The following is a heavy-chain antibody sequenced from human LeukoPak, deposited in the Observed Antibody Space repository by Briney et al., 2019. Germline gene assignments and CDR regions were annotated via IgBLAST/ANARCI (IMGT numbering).Heavy chain of an antibody. CDR3: AKASWVSSADAVL. V-gene: IGHV3-23*01. CDR2: LRGDGDT. CDR1: GFTFSSYA. J-gene: IGHJ4*02. Sequence: GGSLRLSCVASGFTFSSYAMSWVRQAPARGLEWVGSLRGDGDTFYADSVKGRFTLSRDESRNTVYLQLNSLRVEDTAVYYCAKASWVSSADAVLWGQGTPVTVSS. D-gene: IGHD3-16*01.